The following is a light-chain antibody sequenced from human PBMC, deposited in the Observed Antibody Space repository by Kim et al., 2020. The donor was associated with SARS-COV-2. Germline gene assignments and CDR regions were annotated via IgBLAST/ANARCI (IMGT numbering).Light chain of an antibody. CDR1: NIGSKN. CDR2: RDS. Sequence: SYELTQPLSVSVALGQTARITCGGNNIGSKNVHWYQQKPGQAPVLVIYRDSNRPSGIPERFSGSNSGNTATLTIGRAQAGDEADYYCQVWDSSTVVFGGGTQLTVL. CDR3: QVWDSSTVV. J-gene: IGLJ2*01. V-gene: IGLV3-9*01.